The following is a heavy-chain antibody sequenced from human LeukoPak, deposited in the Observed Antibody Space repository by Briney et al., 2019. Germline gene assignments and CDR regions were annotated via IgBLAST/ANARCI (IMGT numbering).Heavy chain of an antibody. CDR3: AGGLELHSGYFQH. D-gene: IGHD1-7*01. V-gene: IGHV1-69*05. CDR2: IIPIFGTA. CDR1: GGTFSSYA. Sequence: ASVKVSCKASGGTFSSYAISWVRQAPGQGREWMGGIIPIFGTANYAQKFQGRVTITTDESTSTAYMELSSLRSEDTAVYYCAGGLELHSGYFQHWGQGTLVTVPS. J-gene: IGHJ1*01.